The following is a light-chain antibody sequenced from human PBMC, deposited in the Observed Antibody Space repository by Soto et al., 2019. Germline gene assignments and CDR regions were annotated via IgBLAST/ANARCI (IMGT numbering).Light chain of an antibody. J-gene: IGKJ1*01. CDR3: QQYNSYFWT. Sequence: DIQMTQSPSTLAASVGDRVTITCRASQTLSKWLAWYQQKPERPPKLLIYKASTLQSGVPSRFSGSGSGTVFTLTISSLQTDDFATYYCQQYNSYFWTFGQGTKVEIK. V-gene: IGKV1-5*03. CDR1: QTLSKW. CDR2: KAS.